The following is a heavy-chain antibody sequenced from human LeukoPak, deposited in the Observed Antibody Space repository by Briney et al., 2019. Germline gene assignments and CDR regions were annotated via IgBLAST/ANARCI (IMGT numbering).Heavy chain of an antibody. CDR3: AKDEATYCGGDCYTPDY. V-gene: IGHV3-30*18. Sequence: GGSLRLSCAASGFTFSSYGMHWVRQAPGKGLEWVAVISYDGSNRYYADSVKGRFTISRDNSKNTLYLQMNSPRAEDTAVYYCAKDEATYCGGDCYTPDYWGQGTLVTVSS. D-gene: IGHD2-21*02. J-gene: IGHJ4*02. CDR1: GFTFSSYG. CDR2: ISYDGSNR.